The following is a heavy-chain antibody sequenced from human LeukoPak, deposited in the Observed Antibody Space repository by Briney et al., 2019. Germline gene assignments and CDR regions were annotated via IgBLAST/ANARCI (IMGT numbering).Heavy chain of an antibody. CDR2: ISYDGSNK. V-gene: IGHV3-30*18. CDR3: AKLDTPNKKSRPFDY. J-gene: IGHJ4*02. D-gene: IGHD5-18*01. CDR1: GFTFSSYG. Sequence: GRSLRLSCAASGFTFSSYGMHWVRQDPGKGLEWVAVISYDGSNKYYADSVKGRFTISRDNSKNTLYLQMNSLRAEDTAVYYCAKLDTPNKKSRPFDYWGQGTLLTVSS.